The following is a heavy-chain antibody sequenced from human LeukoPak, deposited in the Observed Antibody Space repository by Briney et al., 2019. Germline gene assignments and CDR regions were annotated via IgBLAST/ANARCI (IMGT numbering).Heavy chain of an antibody. J-gene: IGHJ4*02. CDR2: LYQGGST. V-gene: IGHV4-30-2*06. Sequence: PSQTLSLTCAVSGGSISSGGFSWSWIRQSPGKGLEYIGYLYQGGSTYYNPSLSSRVTISGDRSKNHFFLTLTSVTAADTAVYYCARTQHCSSTSCPHGLDFWGQGTLVTVSS. D-gene: IGHD2-2*01. CDR3: ARTQHCSSTSCPHGLDF. CDR1: GGSISSGGFS.